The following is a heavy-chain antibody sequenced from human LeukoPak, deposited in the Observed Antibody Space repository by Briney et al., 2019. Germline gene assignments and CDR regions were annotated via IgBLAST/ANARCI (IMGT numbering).Heavy chain of an antibody. D-gene: IGHD3-9*01. CDR3: SRVDLNYDILTGYYGGASDI. CDR1: GFTFSNAW. Sequence: GGSLRLSCAASGFTFSNAWMSWVRQAPGKGLEWVGRIKSKTDGGTTDYAAPVKGRFTISRDDSKNTLYLQMNSLKTEVTAVYYCSRVDLNYDILTGYYGGASDIWGQGTMVTVSS. J-gene: IGHJ3*02. CDR2: IKSKTDGGTT. V-gene: IGHV3-15*01.